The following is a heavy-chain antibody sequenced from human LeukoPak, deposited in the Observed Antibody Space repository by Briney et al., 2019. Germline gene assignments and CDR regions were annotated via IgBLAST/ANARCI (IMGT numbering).Heavy chain of an antibody. V-gene: IGHV3-48*03. CDR3: ARGPRDPTEYCSRGTCSPTYDV. J-gene: IGHJ4*02. D-gene: IGHD2-15*01. CDR1: GFTFSDYE. Sequence: SGGSLRLSCAASGFTFSDYEMNWVRQAPGKGLEWVSYISSSGRGIYYADSVKGRFTISSDNAKNSLYLQMNSLRADDTAIYYCARGPRDPTEYCSRGTCSPTYDVWGQGTLVTVSS. CDR2: ISSSGRGI.